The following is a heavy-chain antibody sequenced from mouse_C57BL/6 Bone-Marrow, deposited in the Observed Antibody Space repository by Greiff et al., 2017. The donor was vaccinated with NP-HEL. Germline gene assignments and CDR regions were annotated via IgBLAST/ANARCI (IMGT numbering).Heavy chain of an antibody. CDR2: IYPGSGSN. V-gene: IGHV1-55*01. CDR1: GYTFTSYW. Sequence: QVQLQQPGAELVKPGASVKMSCKASGYTFTSYWITWVKQRPGQGLEWIGDIYPGSGSNNYNEKFKSKATLTVDTSSSTAYMQLSSMTSENSAVYYSAEPAYYSNYGAMDYWGQGTSVTVSS. CDR3: AEPAYYSNYGAMDY. J-gene: IGHJ4*01. D-gene: IGHD2-5*01.